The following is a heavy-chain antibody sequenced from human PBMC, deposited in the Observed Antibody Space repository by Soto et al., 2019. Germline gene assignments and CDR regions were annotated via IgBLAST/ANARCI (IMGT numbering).Heavy chain of an antibody. CDR2: SYYSGST. D-gene: IGHD3-10*01. CDR3: AREAGTMVRGVLDWFDP. V-gene: IGHV4-30-4*01. CDR1: GGSISSGDYY. Sequence: QVQLQESGPGLLKPAQTLSLTCTVSGGSISSGDYYWSWIRQPPGQGLEWIGYSYYSGSTYYNPSLMSRVTISVDPSKNQCSLKLSAGTAADTAGYYCAREAGTMVRGVLDWFDPWGQGTLVTVSS. J-gene: IGHJ5*02.